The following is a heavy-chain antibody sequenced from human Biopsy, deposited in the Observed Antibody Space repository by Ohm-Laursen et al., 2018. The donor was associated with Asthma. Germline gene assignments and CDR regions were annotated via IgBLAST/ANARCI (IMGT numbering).Heavy chain of an antibody. Sequence: SSVKVSCKASGGTFSRYAISWVRQAPGQGLEWMGGIIPIFGTSNYAQKFQGRVTFTADESTSSAYMELRSLRSDDTAVYYCARHPYNFGGFDYWGQGSLVLVSS. CDR2: IIPIFGTS. V-gene: IGHV1-69*01. CDR1: GGTFSRYA. D-gene: IGHD5-24*01. CDR3: ARHPYNFGGFDY. J-gene: IGHJ4*02.